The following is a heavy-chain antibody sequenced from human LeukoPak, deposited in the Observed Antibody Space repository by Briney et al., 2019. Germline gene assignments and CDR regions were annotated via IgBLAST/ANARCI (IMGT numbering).Heavy chain of an antibody. Sequence: GGSLRLSCAASGFTFSSYGIHWVRQAPGKGLEWVAFIRYDGSNKYYADSVKGRFTISRDNAKNSLYLQMNSLRAEDTAVYYCARDIPQHDYYDSSGQARPGDYWGQGALVTVSS. CDR3: ARDIPQHDYYDSSGQARPGDY. D-gene: IGHD3-22*01. J-gene: IGHJ4*02. CDR1: GFTFSSYG. CDR2: IRYDGSNK. V-gene: IGHV3-30*02.